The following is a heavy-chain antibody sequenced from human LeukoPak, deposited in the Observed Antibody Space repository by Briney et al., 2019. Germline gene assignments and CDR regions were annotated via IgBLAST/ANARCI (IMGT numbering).Heavy chain of an antibody. CDR1: GYTFTSYG. Sequence: ASVKVSCKASGYTFTSYGISWVRQAPGQGLEWMGWISAYNGNTNYAQKLQGRVTMTTDTSTSTAYMELRSLRSEDTAVYYCAAGIRDNRKVKGYYYYYMDVWGKGTTVTVSS. J-gene: IGHJ6*03. CDR2: ISAYNGNT. CDR3: AAGIRDNRKVKGYYYYYMDV. V-gene: IGHV1-18*01. D-gene: IGHD3-10*01.